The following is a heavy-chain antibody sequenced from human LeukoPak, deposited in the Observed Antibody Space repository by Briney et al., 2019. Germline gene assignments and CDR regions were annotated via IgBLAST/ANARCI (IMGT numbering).Heavy chain of an antibody. Sequence: SETLSLTCAVSGGSISSSNWWSWVRQPPGKGLEWIGEIYHSGSTNYNPSLKSRVTISVDKSKNQFSLKLSSVTAADTAVYYCARHAYYDFWSGYRSHPLFDYWGQGTLVTVSS. CDR2: IYHSGST. CDR3: ARHAYYDFWSGYRSHPLFDY. J-gene: IGHJ4*02. V-gene: IGHV4-4*02. CDR1: GGSISSSNW. D-gene: IGHD3-3*01.